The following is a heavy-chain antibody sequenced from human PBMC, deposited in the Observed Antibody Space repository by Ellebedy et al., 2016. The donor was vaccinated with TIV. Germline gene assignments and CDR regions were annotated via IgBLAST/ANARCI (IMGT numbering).Heavy chain of an antibody. CDR2: IHYRGST. CDR3: ARAPALPRGRLDP. J-gene: IGHJ5*02. CDR1: GGSISDSDYY. Sequence: MPSETLSLTCTVSGGSISDSDYYWDWIRQPPGKGLEWIGSIHYRGSTYYNPSLKSRVTISVDTSKNQFSLNLSSVTAADTAVYYCARAPALPRGRLDPWGQGTLVTVSS. V-gene: IGHV4-39*07.